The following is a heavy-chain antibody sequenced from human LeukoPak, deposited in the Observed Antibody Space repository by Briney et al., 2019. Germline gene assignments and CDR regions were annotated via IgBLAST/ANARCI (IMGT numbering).Heavy chain of an antibody. CDR2: ISWNSGRI. V-gene: IGHV3-9*01. D-gene: IGHD6-13*01. CDR1: GFTFDDYA. CDR3: VKEIAAAGTGGVDY. J-gene: IGHJ4*02. Sequence: PGRSLRHSCAASGFTFDDYAMHWVRQPPGKGLEWVSGISWNSGRIGYADSVKGRFTISRDNAKNSLYLQMNSLRVEDTALYYCVKEIAAAGTGGVDYWGQGTLVTVSS.